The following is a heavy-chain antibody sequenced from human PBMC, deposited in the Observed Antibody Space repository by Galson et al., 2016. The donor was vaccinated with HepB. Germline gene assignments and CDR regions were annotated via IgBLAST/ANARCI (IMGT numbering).Heavy chain of an antibody. CDR1: GYSFSNYW. CDR2: IYPGDSDI. D-gene: IGHD6-25*01. J-gene: IGHJ4*02. CDR3: VRHGGYGNGLDFVYPVAD. Sequence: QSGAEVKKPGESLKISCQGSGYSFSNYWIAWVRQMPGKGLEWMGIIYPGDSDIRYSPSFQGQVTISADTSITTAYLQWRSLEASDSAMYSCVRHGGYGNGLDFVYPVADLGQGTVITVSS. V-gene: IGHV5-51*01.